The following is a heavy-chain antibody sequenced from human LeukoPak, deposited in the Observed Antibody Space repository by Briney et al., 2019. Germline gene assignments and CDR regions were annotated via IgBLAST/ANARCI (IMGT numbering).Heavy chain of an antibody. V-gene: IGHV4-39*01. Sequence: PSETLSLTCTVSGGSISSSSYYWGWIRQPPGKGLEWIGSIYYSGSTYYNPSLKSRVTISVDTSKNQFPLKLSSVTAADTAVYYCARLAAAGFYYYYYYMDVWGKGTTVTISS. CDR1: GGSISSSSYY. CDR3: ARLAAAGFYYYYYYMDV. D-gene: IGHD6-13*01. J-gene: IGHJ6*03. CDR2: IYYSGST.